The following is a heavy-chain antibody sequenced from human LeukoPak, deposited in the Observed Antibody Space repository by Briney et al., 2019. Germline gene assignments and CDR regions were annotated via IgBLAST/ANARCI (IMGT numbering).Heavy chain of an antibody. CDR1: GGTFSSYA. Sequence: ASVKVSCKASGGTFSSYAISWVRQAPGQGLEWMGGIIPIFATANYAQKFQGRVTITADESTSTAYMELSSLRSEDTAVYYCAREGYSAAFDLWGQGTLVSVSS. J-gene: IGHJ4*02. D-gene: IGHD2-2*02. V-gene: IGHV1-69*13. CDR2: IIPIFATA. CDR3: AREGYSAAFDL.